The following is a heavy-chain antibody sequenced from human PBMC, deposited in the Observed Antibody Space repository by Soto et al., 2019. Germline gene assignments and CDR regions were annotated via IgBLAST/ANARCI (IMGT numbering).Heavy chain of an antibody. J-gene: IGHJ6*03. CDR1: GYTFTSYG. V-gene: IGHV1-18*01. Sequence: ASVKVSCKASGYTFTSYGISWVRQAPGQGLEWMGWISAYNGNTNYAQKLQGRVTMTTDTSTSTAYMELRSLRSDDTAVYYCARGQQLVPRILYYYYYMDVWGQGTTVTVSS. CDR2: ISAYNGNT. D-gene: IGHD6-13*01. CDR3: ARGQQLVPRILYYYYYMDV.